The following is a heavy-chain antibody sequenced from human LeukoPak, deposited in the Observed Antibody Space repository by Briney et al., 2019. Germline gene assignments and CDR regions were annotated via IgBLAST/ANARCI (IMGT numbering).Heavy chain of an antibody. J-gene: IGHJ1*01. V-gene: IGHV3-66*02. CDR3: AREPGAGGFQH. Sequence: GGSLRLSCAVSGFTVSSDYVRWVRQAPGKGLEWVSVIYRDSTTYYTDSVKGRFTISRDNSKNTLYLQMNSLRPEDTAVYYCAREPGAGGFQHWGQGTLVTVSS. D-gene: IGHD6-19*01. CDR2: IYRDSTT. CDR1: GFTVSSDY.